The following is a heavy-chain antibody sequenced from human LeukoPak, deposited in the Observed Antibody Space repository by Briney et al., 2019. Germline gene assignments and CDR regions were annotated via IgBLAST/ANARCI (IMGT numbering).Heavy chain of an antibody. CDR1: SASVSSSTYF. CDR3: ASRIVVSPTAIETWFDY. Sequence: SSETLSLTCAVSSASVSSSTYFWGWIRQPPGEGPEWLGSVSHSGATYYNPSLKSRVTISLDTSKNQITLTVTSVTVADTALYFCASRIVVSPTAIETWFDYWGQGTLATVSS. J-gene: IGHJ4*02. D-gene: IGHD2-2*01. CDR2: VSHSGAT. V-gene: IGHV4-39*06.